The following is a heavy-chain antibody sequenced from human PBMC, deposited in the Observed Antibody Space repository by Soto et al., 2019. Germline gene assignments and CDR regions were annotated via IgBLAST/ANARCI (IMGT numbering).Heavy chain of an antibody. J-gene: IGHJ6*02. D-gene: IGHD6-6*01. V-gene: IGHV3-23*01. CDR1: GFTFSSYA. CDR3: AKVETMYSSSSGVYYYYGMDV. CDR2: ISGSGGST. Sequence: EVQLLESGGGLVQPGGSLRLSCAASGFTFSSYAMSWVRQAPGKGLEWVSAISGSGGSTYYADSVKGRFTISRDNSKNTLYLQMNSLRAEDKAVYYCAKVETMYSSSSGVYYYYGMDVWGQGTTVTVSS.